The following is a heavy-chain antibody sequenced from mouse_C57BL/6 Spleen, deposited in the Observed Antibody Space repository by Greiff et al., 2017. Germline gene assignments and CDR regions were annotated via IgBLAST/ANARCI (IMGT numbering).Heavy chain of an antibody. CDR1: GFTFSDYG. CDR3: ARAYGSPNWYFDV. V-gene: IGHV5-17*01. J-gene: IGHJ1*03. CDR2: ISSGSSTI. Sequence: EVQLQQSGGGLVKPGGSLKLSCAASGFTFSDYGMHWVRQAPEKGLEWVAYISSGSSTIYYADTVKGRFTISRDNAKNTLFLQMTSLRSEDTAMYYCARAYGSPNWYFDVWGTGTTVTVSS. D-gene: IGHD1-1*01.